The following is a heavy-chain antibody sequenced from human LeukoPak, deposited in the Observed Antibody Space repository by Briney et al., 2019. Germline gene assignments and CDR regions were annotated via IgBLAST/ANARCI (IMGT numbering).Heavy chain of an antibody. CDR1: GGTFSSYA. D-gene: IGHD2-21*02. Sequence: ASVKVSRKASGGTFSSYAINWVRQAPGQGLEWMGGITPMFGTAKYAQKFQGRVTITADESTSTAYMELSSLRSEDTAVYYCARGGGDCYSVRGCYYGMDVWGQGTTVTVSS. V-gene: IGHV1-69*13. CDR2: ITPMFGTA. CDR3: ARGGGDCYSVRGCYYGMDV. J-gene: IGHJ6*02.